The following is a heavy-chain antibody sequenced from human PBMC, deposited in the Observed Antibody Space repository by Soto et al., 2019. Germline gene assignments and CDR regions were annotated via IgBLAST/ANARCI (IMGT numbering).Heavy chain of an antibody. Sequence: EVQLLESGGGLVQPGGSLRLSCAASGFTFSNYAMSWVRQAPGKGLEWVSTLSGGGGDTYSADSVKGRFTISRDNSKNSLFLQMNSLGAEDTAIYYCAKALIAPYYYCGMDVWGQGTTVTVSS. CDR2: LSGGGGDT. CDR3: AKALIAPYYYCGMDV. V-gene: IGHV3-23*01. J-gene: IGHJ6*02. CDR1: GFTFSNYA.